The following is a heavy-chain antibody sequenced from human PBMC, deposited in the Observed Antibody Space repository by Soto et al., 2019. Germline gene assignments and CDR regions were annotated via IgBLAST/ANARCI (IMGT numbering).Heavy chain of an antibody. V-gene: IGHV4-31*01. CDR1: GGSVSSGGYY. D-gene: IGHD4-17*01. Sequence: QVQLQESGPGLVKPSQTLSLTCTVSGGSVSSGGYYWSWIRQHPGKGLEWIGYLHYSGSPSYNPSLKSQFTISVDTSKNQFSLKLRSVTAADTAVYYCGRAAVTANWFGPWGQGALVTVSS. CDR2: LHYSGSP. CDR3: GRAAVTANWFGP. J-gene: IGHJ5*02.